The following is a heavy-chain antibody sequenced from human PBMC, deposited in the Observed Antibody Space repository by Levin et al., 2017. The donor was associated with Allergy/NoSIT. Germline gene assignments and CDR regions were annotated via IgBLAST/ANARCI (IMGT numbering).Heavy chain of an antibody. Sequence: GESLKISCAASGFTFSSYNMNWVRQAPGKGLEWVSYISSSSGTIYYGDSVKGRFTISRDNAKNSLYLHMNSLRAEDTAVYYCARDRGSSGSYYTFDYWGQGTLVTVSS. V-gene: IGHV3-48*01. D-gene: IGHD3-10*01. CDR1: GFTFSSYN. J-gene: IGHJ4*02. CDR2: ISSSSGTI. CDR3: ARDRGSSGSYYTFDY.